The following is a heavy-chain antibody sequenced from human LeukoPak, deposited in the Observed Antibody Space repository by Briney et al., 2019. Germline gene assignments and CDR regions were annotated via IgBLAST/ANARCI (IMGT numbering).Heavy chain of an antibody. D-gene: IGHD6-19*01. CDR2: INSDGSST. J-gene: IGHJ6*02. Sequence: GGSLRLSCAASGFTFSSYWMHWVRQAPGKGLVWVSRINSDGSSTSYADSVKGRFTISRDNAKNTLYLQMNSPRAEDTAVYYCARVIAVAGTGYYYYGMDVWGQGTTVTVSS. V-gene: IGHV3-74*01. CDR3: ARVIAVAGTGYYYYGMDV. CDR1: GFTFSSYW.